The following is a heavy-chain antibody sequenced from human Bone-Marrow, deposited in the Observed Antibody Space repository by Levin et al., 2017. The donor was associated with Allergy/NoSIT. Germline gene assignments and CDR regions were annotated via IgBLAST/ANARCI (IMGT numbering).Heavy chain of an antibody. V-gene: IGHV3-23*01. CDR1: GFTFSTYA. J-gene: IGHJ4*02. CDR3: ARSEGTSTTVFDY. Sequence: LSGGSLRLSCAVSGFTFSTYAVSWVRQAPGKGLEWVSGVDYSGFNTHYADSVKGRFTISRDNSKNTLYLQLSNLRADDTAVYYCARSEGTSTTVFDYWGQGTLVTVSS. D-gene: IGHD4-17*01. CDR2: VDYSGFNT.